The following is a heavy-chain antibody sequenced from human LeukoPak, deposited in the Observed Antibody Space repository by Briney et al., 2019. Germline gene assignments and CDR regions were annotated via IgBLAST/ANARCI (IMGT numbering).Heavy chain of an antibody. Sequence: GGSLRLSCAASGFTFSSYSMNWVRQAPGKGLEWVSSISSSSSCIYYADSVKGRFTISRDNAKNSLYLQMNSLRAEDTAVYYCAATTLGLSRPTFDYWGQGTLVTVSS. CDR2: ISSSSSCI. CDR3: AATTLGLSRPTFDY. V-gene: IGHV3-21*01. J-gene: IGHJ4*02. CDR1: GFTFSSYS. D-gene: IGHD1-26*01.